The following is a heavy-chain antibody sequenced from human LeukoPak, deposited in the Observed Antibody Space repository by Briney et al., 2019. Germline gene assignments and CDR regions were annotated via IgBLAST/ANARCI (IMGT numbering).Heavy chain of an antibody. Sequence: PSETLSLTCAVYGSSFSDYYWSWIRQPPGKGLEWIGEINHSGGTNYNPSLKSRVTISVDTSKNQFSLKVNSATAADTAVYYCARKVPYYMDVWGKGITVIVSS. J-gene: IGHJ6*03. CDR3: ARKVPYYMDV. V-gene: IGHV4-34*01. CDR1: GSSFSDYY. CDR2: INHSGGT.